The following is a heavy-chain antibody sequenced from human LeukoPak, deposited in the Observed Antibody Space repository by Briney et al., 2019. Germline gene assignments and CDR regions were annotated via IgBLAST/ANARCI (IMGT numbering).Heavy chain of an antibody. CDR3: ARDNNYYYGSGEHYYYGMDV. Sequence: SETLSLTCTVSGDSTNNNDYYWSWIRQPAGKGLEYICRIHMGGSTNYNPSLKSRVTISIDTSRNQFSLKLTSVTASDTAIYYCARDNNYYYGSGEHYYYGMDVWGQGTTVTVSS. D-gene: IGHD3-10*01. CDR1: GDSTNNNDYY. J-gene: IGHJ6*02. V-gene: IGHV4-61*02. CDR2: IHMGGST.